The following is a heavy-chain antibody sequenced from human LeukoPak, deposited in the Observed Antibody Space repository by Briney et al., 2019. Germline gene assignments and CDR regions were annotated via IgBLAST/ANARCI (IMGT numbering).Heavy chain of an antibody. D-gene: IGHD6-19*01. J-gene: IGHJ4*02. CDR2: INPNSGGT. CDR3: AVGEVAVAGLYYFDY. CDR1: GYTFTGYY. V-gene: IGHV1-2*02. Sequence: VASVKVSCKASGYTFTGYYMHWVRQAPGQGLEWMGWINPNSGGTNYAQKFQGRVTMTRDTSISTAYMELSSLRSDDMAVYYCAVGEVAVAGLYYFDYWGQGTLVTVSS.